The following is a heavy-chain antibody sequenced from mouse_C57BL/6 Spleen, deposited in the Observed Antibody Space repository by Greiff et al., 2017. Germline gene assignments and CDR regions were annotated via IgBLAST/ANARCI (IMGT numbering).Heavy chain of an antibody. CDR2: IDPSDSYT. D-gene: IGHD1-1*01. CDR3: ATAVLRSYYAMDY. Sequence: QVHVKQSGAELVRPGTSVKLSCKASGYTFTSYWMHWVKQRPGQGLEWIGVIDPSDSYTNYNQKFKGKATLTVDTSSSTAYMQLSSLTSEDSAVYYCATAVLRSYYAMDYWGQGTSVTVSS. CDR1: GYTFTSYW. V-gene: IGHV1-59*01. J-gene: IGHJ4*01.